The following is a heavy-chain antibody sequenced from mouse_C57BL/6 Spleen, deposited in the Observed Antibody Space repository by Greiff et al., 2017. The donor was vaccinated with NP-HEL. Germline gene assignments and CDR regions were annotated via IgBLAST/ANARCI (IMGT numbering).Heavy chain of an antibody. Sequence: EVQLQQSGAELVKPGASVKLSCTASGFNIKDYYMHWVKQGTEQGLEWIGRIDPEDGETKYAPKFQGKATITADTSSNTAYLQLSSLTSEDTAVYYCARRSNYRYYFDYWGQGTTLTVSS. V-gene: IGHV14-2*01. CDR1: GFNIKDYY. D-gene: IGHD2-5*01. CDR3: ARRSNYRYYFDY. J-gene: IGHJ2*01. CDR2: IDPEDGET.